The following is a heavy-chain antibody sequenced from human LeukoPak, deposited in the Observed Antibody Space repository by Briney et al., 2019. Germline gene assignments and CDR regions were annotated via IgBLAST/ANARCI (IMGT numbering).Heavy chain of an antibody. CDR2: ISRHSGAST. CDR1: GFTFSSYD. CDR3: ARMSTGETRDY. V-gene: IGHV3-NL1*01. Sequence: GGSLRLSCAASGFTFSSYDMYWVRQAPGKGLECVASISRHSGASTYYADSVKGRFTISRDNSKNTLYLQMNSLRAEDTAVYYCARMSTGETRDYWGQGTLVTVSS. J-gene: IGHJ4*02. D-gene: IGHD4-17*01.